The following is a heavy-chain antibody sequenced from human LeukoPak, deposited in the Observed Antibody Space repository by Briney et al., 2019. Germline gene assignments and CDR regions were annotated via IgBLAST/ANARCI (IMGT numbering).Heavy chain of an antibody. D-gene: IGHD3-22*01. V-gene: IGHV4-4*07. CDR3: ARESGYYYDTSGYTFDY. CDR2: IYTSGST. CDR1: GGSSNNYY. Sequence: SETLSLTCTVSGGSSNNYYWSWTRQSAGKGLEWIERIYTSGSTNYNPSLKSRVSMSVDTSKNQFSLRLRSVTAADTAVYYCARESGYYYDTSGYTFDYWGQGILVTVSS. J-gene: IGHJ4*02.